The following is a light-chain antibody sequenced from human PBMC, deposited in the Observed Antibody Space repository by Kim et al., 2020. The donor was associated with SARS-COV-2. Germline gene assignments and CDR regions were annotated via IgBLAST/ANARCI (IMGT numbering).Light chain of an antibody. V-gene: IGLV1-44*01. CDR2: TNN. Sequence: GQRVTIPFSATTSNIGRNTLNLYQPLPATAPNLLIYTNNPRPSGVPDRFSGSKSGTSASLAISGLQSEDEADYYCAAWDDSLNGVVFGGGTQLTVL. J-gene: IGLJ2*01. CDR1: TSNIGRNT. CDR3: AAWDDSLNGVV.